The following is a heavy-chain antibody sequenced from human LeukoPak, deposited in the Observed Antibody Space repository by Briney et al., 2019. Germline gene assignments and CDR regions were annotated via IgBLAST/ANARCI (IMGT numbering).Heavy chain of an antibody. J-gene: IGHJ3*02. CDR2: INHSGST. CDR1: GGSFSGYY. CDR3: ARGGWLGTMIVVAAKRPWRYAFDI. D-gene: IGHD3-22*01. Sequence: SETLSLTCAVYGGSFSGYYWSWIRQPPGKGLDWIGEINHSGSTNYNPSLKSRVTISVDTSKNQFSLKLSSVTAADTAVYYCARGGWLGTMIVVAAKRPWRYAFDIWGQGTMVTVSS. V-gene: IGHV4-34*01.